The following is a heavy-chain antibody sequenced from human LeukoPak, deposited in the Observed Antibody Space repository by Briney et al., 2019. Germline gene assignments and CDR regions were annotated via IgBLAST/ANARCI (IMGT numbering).Heavy chain of an antibody. CDR2: IRYDGSNK. D-gene: IGHD2-21*02. J-gene: IGHJ3*02. Sequence: GGSLRLSCAASGFTFSSYGMHWVRQAPGKGLEWVAFIRYDGSNKYYADSVKGRFTISRDNSKNTLYLQMNSLRAEDTAVYYCAKLGAKTAYCGGDCYAFDIWGQGTMVTVSS. CDR1: GFTFSSYG. V-gene: IGHV3-30*02. CDR3: AKLGAKTAYCGGDCYAFDI.